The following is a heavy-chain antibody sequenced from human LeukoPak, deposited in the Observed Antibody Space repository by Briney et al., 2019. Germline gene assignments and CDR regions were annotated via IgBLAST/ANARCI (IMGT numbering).Heavy chain of an antibody. Sequence: SQTLSLTCTVSGGSISSGTYYWSWIRQPAGKGLEWIGRFYTSGSTNYNPSLKSRVSISVDTSKNQFSLKLSSVTAADTAVYYCARRGYYYDSSGQNNNWGQGTLVTVSS. V-gene: IGHV4-61*02. CDR2: FYTSGST. CDR1: GGSISSGTYY. J-gene: IGHJ4*02. CDR3: ARRGYYYDSSGQNNN. D-gene: IGHD3-22*01.